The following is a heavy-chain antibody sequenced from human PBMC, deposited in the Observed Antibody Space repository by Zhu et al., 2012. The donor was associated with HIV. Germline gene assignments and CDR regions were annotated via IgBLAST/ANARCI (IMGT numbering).Heavy chain of an antibody. D-gene: IGHD4-23*01. Sequence: QVQLQESGPGLVKPSETLSLTCAVSGYSISSGYYWGWIRQPPGKGLEWIGSIYHSGSTYYNPSLKSRVTISVDTSKNQFSLKLSSVTAADTAVYYCARLRWSNRDYYMDVWGEGTTVTVSS. CDR1: GYSISSGYY. CDR2: IYHSGST. V-gene: IGHV4-38-2*01. J-gene: IGHJ6*03. CDR3: ARLRWSNRDYYMDV.